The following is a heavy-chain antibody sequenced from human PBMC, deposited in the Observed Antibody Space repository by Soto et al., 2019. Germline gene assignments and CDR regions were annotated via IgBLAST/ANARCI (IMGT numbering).Heavy chain of an antibody. Sequence: PGGSLRLSCAASGVTFSSYAMSWVRQAPGKGLEWVSGISGSGDNTYYTDSVKGRFTISRDNSKNTLYLQMNSLRAEDTAVYYCAKDEDTAMIYYFDYWGQGTLVTVSS. CDR1: GVTFSSYA. V-gene: IGHV3-23*01. CDR3: AKDEDTAMIYYFDY. J-gene: IGHJ4*02. CDR2: ISGSGDNT. D-gene: IGHD5-18*01.